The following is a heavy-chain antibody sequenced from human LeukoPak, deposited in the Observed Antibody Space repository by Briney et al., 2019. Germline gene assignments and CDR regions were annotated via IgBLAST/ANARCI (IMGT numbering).Heavy chain of an antibody. CDR1: GFTFSKYW. D-gene: IGHD3-22*01. Sequence: GGNLRLSCAASGFTFSKYWMNWVRQAPGKGLEWVANIKQDGSERYYVDSVKGRFTISRDNAKELLSLQMNSLRGDDTAVYYCARGWQGKWLFDYWGQGTLVTVAS. CDR3: ARGWQGKWLFDY. CDR2: IKQDGSER. J-gene: IGHJ4*02. V-gene: IGHV3-7*05.